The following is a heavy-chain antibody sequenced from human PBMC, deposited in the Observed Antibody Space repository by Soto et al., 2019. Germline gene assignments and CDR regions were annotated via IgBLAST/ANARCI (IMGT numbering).Heavy chain of an antibody. Sequence: QITLKESGPTLVKPTQTLTLTCTFSGFSLTETGMGVGWIRQPPGKALEWLALIYWDDDKRYSPSLKRGLTISKDASKNHVVLTKTNVDAVDTATYYCAHRRSGYFDSWGQGTLVTVSS. J-gene: IGHJ4*02. CDR1: GFSLTETGMG. V-gene: IGHV2-5*02. CDR2: IYWDDDK. CDR3: AHRRSGYFDS.